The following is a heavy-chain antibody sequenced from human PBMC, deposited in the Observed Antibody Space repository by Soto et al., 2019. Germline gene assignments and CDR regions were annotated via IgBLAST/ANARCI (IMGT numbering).Heavy chain of an antibody. CDR3: ARGRASGSYYLLDY. CDR2: INPNSGNI. J-gene: IGHJ4*02. Sequence: GASVKVSCKASGNTFTSYDINWLRQSTGHGLEWMGWINPNSGNIGYAQKFQGRVTMTRDTAIRTAYMEVSRLRSDETAVYYCARGRASGSYYLLDYRGQGTLVTVSS. V-gene: IGHV1-8*01. D-gene: IGHD3-10*01. CDR1: GNTFTSYD.